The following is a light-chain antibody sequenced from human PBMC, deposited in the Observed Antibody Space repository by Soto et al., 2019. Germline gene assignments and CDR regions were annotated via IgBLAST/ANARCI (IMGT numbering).Light chain of an antibody. CDR3: QQSYSTPA. CDR2: DAA. J-gene: IGKJ3*01. V-gene: IGKV1-39*01. CDR1: QSISWY. Sequence: DIQVTQSPSSLSATVGDRVTITCRASQSISWYLNWYQQKPGKAPKLLIYDAASLQSGVPSRFSGSGSGTDFTLTISSLQPEDFANYYCQQSYSTPAFGPGTKVDFK.